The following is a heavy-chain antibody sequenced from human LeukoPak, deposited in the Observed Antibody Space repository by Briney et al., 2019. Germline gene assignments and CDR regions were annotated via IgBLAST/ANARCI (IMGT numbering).Heavy chain of an antibody. J-gene: IGHJ6*02. CDR2: INPSGGST. Sequence: ASVKVSCTASGYTFTSYYMHWVRQAPGQGLEWMGIINPSGGSTSYAQKFQGRVTMTRDTSTSTVYMELSSLRSEDTAVYYCARDRLPDFWSGYYSYYYYGMDVWGQGTTVTVSS. V-gene: IGHV1-46*01. CDR3: ARDRLPDFWSGYYSYYYYGMDV. CDR1: GYTFTSYY. D-gene: IGHD3-3*01.